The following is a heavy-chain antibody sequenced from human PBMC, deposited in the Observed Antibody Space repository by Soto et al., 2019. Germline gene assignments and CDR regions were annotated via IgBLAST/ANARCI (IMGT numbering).Heavy chain of an antibody. CDR2: ISGSGGST. CDR3: AKGGYCSGSYYNYYYYYMDV. Sequence: GGSLRLSCAASGFTFSSYAMSWVRQAPGKGLEWVSAISGSGGSTYYADSVKGRFTISRDNSKNTLYLQMNSLRAEDTAVYYCAKGGYCSGSYYNYYYYYMDVWGKGTTVTVSS. D-gene: IGHD3-10*01. CDR1: GFTFSSYA. J-gene: IGHJ6*03. V-gene: IGHV3-23*01.